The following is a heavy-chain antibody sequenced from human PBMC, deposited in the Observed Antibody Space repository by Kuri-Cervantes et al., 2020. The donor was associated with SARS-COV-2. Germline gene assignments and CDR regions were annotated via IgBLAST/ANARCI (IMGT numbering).Heavy chain of an antibody. Sequence: GSLRLSCTVSGGSISSYYWSWIRRPPGKGLEWIGYIYYSGSTNYNPSLKSRVTISVDTSKNQFSLKLSSVTAADAAVYYCARWPSWSGSIDYWGQGTLVTVSS. CDR3: ARWPSWSGSIDY. CDR1: GGSISSYY. CDR2: IYYSGST. V-gene: IGHV4-59*01. J-gene: IGHJ4*02. D-gene: IGHD3-3*01.